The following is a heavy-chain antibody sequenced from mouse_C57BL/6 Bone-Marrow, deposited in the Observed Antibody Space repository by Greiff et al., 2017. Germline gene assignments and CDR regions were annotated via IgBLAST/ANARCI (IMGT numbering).Heavy chain of an antibody. D-gene: IGHD1-1*01. Sequence: QVQLQQPGAELVMPGASVKLSCKASGYTFTSYWMHWVKQRPGHGLEWIGEIDPSDSYTNYNQKFKGKSTLTVDKSSSTAYMQLSSLTSEDSAVYYCATVDYWGQGTTLTVSS. CDR1: GYTFTSYW. CDR2: IDPSDSYT. J-gene: IGHJ2*01. CDR3: ATVDY. V-gene: IGHV1-69*01.